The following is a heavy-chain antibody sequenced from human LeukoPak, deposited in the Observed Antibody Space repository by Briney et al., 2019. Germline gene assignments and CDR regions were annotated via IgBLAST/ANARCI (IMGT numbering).Heavy chain of an antibody. V-gene: IGHV3-23*01. CDR3: AKDLAAAGYYGMDV. CDR2: FGGSGGST. J-gene: IGHJ6*02. D-gene: IGHD6-13*01. Sequence: GRSLRLSCAASGFTFDDYAMHWVRQAPGKGLEWVSGFGGSGGSTHYADSVKGRFTISRDNSKNTLYLQMSSLRAEDTALYYCAKDLAAAGYYGMDVWGQGTTVTVSS. CDR1: GFTFDDYA.